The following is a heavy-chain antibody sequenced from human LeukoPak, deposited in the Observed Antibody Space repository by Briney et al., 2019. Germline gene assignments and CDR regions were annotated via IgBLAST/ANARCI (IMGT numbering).Heavy chain of an antibody. Sequence: SQTLSLTCAISGDSVSSNSAAWNWIRQSPSRGLEWLGRTYYRSKWYNDYAVSVKSRITINPDTSKNQFSLQLNSVTPEDTAVYYCARAPVDTAMVTIDYYGMDVWGQGTTVTVSS. J-gene: IGHJ6*02. CDR3: ARAPVDTAMVTIDYYGMDV. CDR2: TYYRSKWYN. D-gene: IGHD5-18*01. CDR1: GDSVSSNSAA. V-gene: IGHV6-1*01.